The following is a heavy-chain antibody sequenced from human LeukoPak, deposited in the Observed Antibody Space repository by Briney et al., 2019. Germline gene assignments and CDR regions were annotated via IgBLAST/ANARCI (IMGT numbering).Heavy chain of an antibody. CDR1: GFTFSNYW. Sequence: GGSLRLSCAASGFTFSNYWMNWVRQAPGKGLEWVANIRQDGGYQHYVESVKGRFTISRDNAKSSLYLQMNSLRADDTAVYYCARDWSATNGLDLWGQGTLVTVSS. J-gene: IGHJ5*02. V-gene: IGHV3-7*01. CDR2: IRQDGGYQ. D-gene: IGHD1-26*01. CDR3: ARDWSATNGLDL.